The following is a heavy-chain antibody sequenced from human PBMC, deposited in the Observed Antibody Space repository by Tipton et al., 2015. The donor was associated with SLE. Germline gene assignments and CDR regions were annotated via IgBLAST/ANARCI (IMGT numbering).Heavy chain of an antibody. J-gene: IGHJ4*02. CDR3: AKELIAGSILTGLDY. Sequence: PLRLSCAASGFTFSSYGMHWVRQAPGKGLEWVAVIWYDGSNKYYADSVKGRFTISRDNSKNTLYLQMNSLKAEDTAVYYCAKELIAGSILTGLDYWGQGTLVTVSS. CDR2: IWYDGSNK. CDR1: GFTFSSYG. D-gene: IGHD7-27*01. V-gene: IGHV3-33*06.